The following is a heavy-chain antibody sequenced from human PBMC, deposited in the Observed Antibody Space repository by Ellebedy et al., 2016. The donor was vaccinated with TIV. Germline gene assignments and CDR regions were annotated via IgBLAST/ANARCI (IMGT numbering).Heavy chain of an antibody. V-gene: IGHV3-11*06. CDR2: ISSSSDYT. Sequence: GESLKISCAASGFTFSHTWMNWIRQAPGRGLEWVSYISSSSDYTNFADSVKGRFTISRDNAKNSLYLHMNSLRAEDTAVYYCARDQSYASGSPLDYWGQGILVTVSS. D-gene: IGHD3-10*01. CDR1: GFTFSHTW. CDR3: ARDQSYASGSPLDY. J-gene: IGHJ4*02.